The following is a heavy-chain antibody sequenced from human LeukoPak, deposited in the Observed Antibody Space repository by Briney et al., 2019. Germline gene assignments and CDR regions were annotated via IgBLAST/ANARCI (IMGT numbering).Heavy chain of an antibody. D-gene: IGHD4-17*01. CDR3: AITLGDYRIYYFDY. V-gene: IGHV1-18*01. J-gene: IGHJ4*02. CDR1: GYTFTSYG. CDR2: IGAYNGNT. Sequence: GASVNVSCKASGYTFTSYGISWVRQAPGQGLEWMGWIGAYNGNTNYAQKLQGRVTMTTDTSTSTAYMELRSLRPDDTAVYYCAITLGDYRIYYFDYWGQGTLVTVSS.